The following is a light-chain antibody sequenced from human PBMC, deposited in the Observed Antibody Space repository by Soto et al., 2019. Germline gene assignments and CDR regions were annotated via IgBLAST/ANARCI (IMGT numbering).Light chain of an antibody. V-gene: IGLV2-18*01. CDR1: SSDVGSYNR. Sequence: SALTQPPSVSGSPGQSVTISCTGTSSDVGSYNRLSWYQQPPGTAPKLIMYEVNTRPSGVPDRFSGSKSGSTASLTISGLQAEDEADYYCSLYISGSTYVFGTGTKV. CDR2: EVN. J-gene: IGLJ1*01. CDR3: SLYISGSTYV.